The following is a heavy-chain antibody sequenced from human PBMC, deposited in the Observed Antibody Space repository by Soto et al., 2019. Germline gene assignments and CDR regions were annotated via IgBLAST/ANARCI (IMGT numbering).Heavy chain of an antibody. CDR2: MNPNTGGA. Sequence: QVTLVQSGAEVKKPGASVKVSCKASGYNFNGYYIHWVRQAPGQGLEWMGWMNPNTGGANYAQKFQGKVIMTTDTSISTAYLELRRLTSDDTAVYYCAKVISTIGSKQWLAQTKHQALDYWGQGTLVTVSS. V-gene: IGHV1-2*02. J-gene: IGHJ4*02. D-gene: IGHD6-19*01. CDR1: GYNFNGYY. CDR3: AKVISTIGSKQWLAQTKHQALDY.